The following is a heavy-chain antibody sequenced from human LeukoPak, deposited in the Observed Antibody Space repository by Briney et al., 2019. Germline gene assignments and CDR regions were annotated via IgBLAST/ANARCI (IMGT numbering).Heavy chain of an antibody. V-gene: IGHV4-4*02. CDR2: IYHSGST. J-gene: IGHJ3*02. D-gene: IGHD3-22*01. Sequence: GSLRLSCAASGFTFSSYGMSWVRQAPGKGLEWIGEIYHSGSTNYNPSLKSRVTISLDTSKNQFSLNLSSVTAADTAVYYCARDSFRRSSTGSFDIWGQGTMVTVSS. CDR1: GFTFSSYGM. CDR3: ARDSFRRSSTGSFDI.